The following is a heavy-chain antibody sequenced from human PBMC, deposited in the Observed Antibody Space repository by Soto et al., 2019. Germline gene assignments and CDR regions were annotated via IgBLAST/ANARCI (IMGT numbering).Heavy chain of an antibody. CDR3: ARGFRVRYYYYMDV. CDR2: IYYSGST. J-gene: IGHJ6*03. D-gene: IGHD3-10*01. CDR1: GGSISSSSYY. V-gene: IGHV4-39*01. Sequence: SETLSLTCTVSGGSISSSSYYWGWIRQPPGKGLEWIGSIYYSGSTYYSPSLKSRVTISVDTSKNQFSLKLSSVTAADTAVYYCARGFRVRYYYYMDVWGKGTTVTVSS.